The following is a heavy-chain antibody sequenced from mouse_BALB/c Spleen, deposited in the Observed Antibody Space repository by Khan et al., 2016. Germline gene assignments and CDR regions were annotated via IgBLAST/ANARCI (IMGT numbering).Heavy chain of an antibody. D-gene: IGHD2-2*01. Sequence: QVQLKESGPGLVAPSQSLSITCTVSGFSLIAYGVNWVRQPPGKGLERLGMIWGGGSTDYNSALKSRLNITKDSSKSQVFLTMNSLQSDDTARYYRARDGCGYYAMDYWGQGTSVTVSS. CDR1: GFSLIAYG. CDR2: IWGGGST. J-gene: IGHJ4*01. V-gene: IGHV2-6-7*01. CDR3: ARDGCGYYAMDY.